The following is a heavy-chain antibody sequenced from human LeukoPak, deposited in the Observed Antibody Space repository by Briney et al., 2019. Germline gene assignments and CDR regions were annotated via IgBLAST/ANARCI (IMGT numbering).Heavy chain of an antibody. V-gene: IGHV3-30*03. Sequence: PGGSLRHSCAASGFTFTSYGMHWVRQAPGKCLEGVALITEDGYYKYYADSVKGRITISSDSSKNTLYLQVNSLRAEDTAVYYCAIVLSPVVGASPMGYWGQGTLVSVSS. J-gene: IGHJ4*02. D-gene: IGHD4-23*01. CDR3: AIVLSPVVGASPMGY. CDR1: GFTFTSYG. CDR2: ITEDGYYK.